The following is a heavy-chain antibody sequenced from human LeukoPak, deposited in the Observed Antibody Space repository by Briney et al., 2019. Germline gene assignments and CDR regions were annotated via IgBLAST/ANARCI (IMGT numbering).Heavy chain of an antibody. CDR1: GYTFTCYY. V-gene: IGHV1-2*02. CDR2: INPNSGGT. D-gene: IGHD6-6*01. J-gene: IGHJ5*02. Sequence: ASVKVSCKASGYTFTCYYMHWVRQAPGQGLEWMGWINPNSGGTNYAQKFQGRVTMTRDTSISTAYMELSRLTSDATAVYYCARGTTYSSSLSWGPGTPVTVSS. CDR3: ARGTTYSSSLS.